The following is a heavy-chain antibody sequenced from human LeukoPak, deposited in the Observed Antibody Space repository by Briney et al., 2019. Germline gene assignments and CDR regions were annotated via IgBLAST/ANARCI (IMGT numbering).Heavy chain of an antibody. CDR3: ARPGVGSGRYGAFDI. J-gene: IGHJ3*02. V-gene: IGHV4-59*08. CDR2: IYYSGST. CDR1: GGSISSYY. Sequence: SETLSLTCTVSGGSISSYYWSWIRQPPGKGLEWVGYIYYSGSTNYNPSLKSRVTISVDTSKNQFSLKLSSVTAADTAVYYCARPGVGSGRYGAFDIWGQGTMVTVSS. D-gene: IGHD5-18*01.